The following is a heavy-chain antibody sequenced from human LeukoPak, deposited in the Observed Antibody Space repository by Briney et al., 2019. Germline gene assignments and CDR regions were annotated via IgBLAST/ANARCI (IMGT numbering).Heavy chain of an antibody. V-gene: IGHV3-30*03. CDR1: GFTFSSYG. Sequence: GGSLRLCCAAFGFTFSSYGMHWVRQAPGKRLEWVAVISYDGSNKYYADSVRGRFTISRDNSKNTLYLQINSLRAEDTAVYYCARDSPSQDGIAVAGTPDYWGQGTLVTVSS. J-gene: IGHJ4*02. D-gene: IGHD6-19*01. CDR2: ISYDGSNK. CDR3: ARDSPSQDGIAVAGTPDY.